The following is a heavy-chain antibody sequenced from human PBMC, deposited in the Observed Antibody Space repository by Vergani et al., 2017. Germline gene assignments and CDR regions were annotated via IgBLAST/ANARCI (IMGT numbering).Heavy chain of an antibody. CDR1: GFTFNHYA. CDR2: ISFDGSNK. Sequence: VQLLESGGDLVQPGGSLRLSCAASGFTFNHYAMNWVRQAPGKGLEWVAFISFDGSNKYYADSVKGRFTISRDNSKNTLYLQMNSLRAEDTAVYFCARSYTPLGYCSSTSCLSWFDPWGQGTLVTVSS. D-gene: IGHD2-2*01. CDR3: ARSYTPLGYCSSTSCLSWFDP. V-gene: IGHV3-30-3*01. J-gene: IGHJ5*02.